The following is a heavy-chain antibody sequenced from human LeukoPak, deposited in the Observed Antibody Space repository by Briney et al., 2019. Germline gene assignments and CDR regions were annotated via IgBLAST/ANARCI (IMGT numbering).Heavy chain of an antibody. CDR2: ISSGGTYE. CDR3: ARDSTYYYDLRSSGPHYFDN. D-gene: IGHD3-10*01. V-gene: IGHV3-30*01. J-gene: IGHJ4*02. CDR1: GFTFSNYA. Sequence: SGRSLRLSCAASGFTFSNYAMHWVRQAPGKGLEWVSLISSGGTYEYYADSVKGRFTISRDNSKNTLYLQLNSLRAEDTAVYYCARDSTYYYDLRSSGPHYFDNWGQGTLVPVSS.